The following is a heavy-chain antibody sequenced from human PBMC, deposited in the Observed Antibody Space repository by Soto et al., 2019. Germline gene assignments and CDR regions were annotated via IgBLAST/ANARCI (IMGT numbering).Heavy chain of an antibody. V-gene: IGHV3-23*01. D-gene: IGHD1-26*01. Sequence: DEQLLESGGGLVQPGGSLRLPCAASGITFSSYSMSWVRQSPGKGLEWVSSISSSGDVTYDADSVKGRFTISRDNSKNSLYLQINSLRAEDTAIYYCAKTGGFSGSYHFISWGQGTLVTVSS. J-gene: IGHJ4*02. CDR1: GITFSSYS. CDR3: AKTGGFSGSYHFIS. CDR2: ISSSGDVT.